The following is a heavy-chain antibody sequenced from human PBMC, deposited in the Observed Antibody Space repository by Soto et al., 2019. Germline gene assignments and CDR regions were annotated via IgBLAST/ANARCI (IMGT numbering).Heavy chain of an antibody. CDR3: ATLPRIVVPGG. D-gene: IGHD1-26*01. J-gene: IGHJ4*02. V-gene: IGHV3-15*01. CDR2: IKTRSDGGTT. CDR1: GFSFSDAW. Sequence: ERQLVESGGGLVKPGGSLRLSCAASGFSFSDAWMSWVRQAPGKGLEWVGRIKTRSDGGTTDYAAPLNGRFTISRDDLKNTLYLKMNSLKTEDTAVYYCATLPRIVVPGGWGQGPLVTVSS.